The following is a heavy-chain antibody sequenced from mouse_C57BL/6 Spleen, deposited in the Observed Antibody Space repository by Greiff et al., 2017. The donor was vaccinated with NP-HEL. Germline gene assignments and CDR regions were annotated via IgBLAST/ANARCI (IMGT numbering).Heavy chain of an antibody. D-gene: IGHD4-1*01. CDR2: IGPGSGST. J-gene: IGHJ2*01. Sequence: VQLQQSGAELVKPGASVKISCKASGYTFTDYYINWVKQRPGQGLEWIGKIGPGSGSTYYNEKFKGKATLTADKSSSTSYMQLSSLTSECSAFYFCANNWDVSYFDYWGQGTTLTVSS. V-gene: IGHV1-77*01. CDR3: ANNWDVSYFDY. CDR1: GYTFTDYY.